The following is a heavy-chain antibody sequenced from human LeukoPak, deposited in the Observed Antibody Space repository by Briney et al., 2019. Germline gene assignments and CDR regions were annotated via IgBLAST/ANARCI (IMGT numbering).Heavy chain of an antibody. CDR1: GFTFSRYW. CDR3: ARDVGGAGSH. J-gene: IGHJ4*02. Sequence: GGSRRLSCAASGFTFSRYWMHWVRQAPGEGLVWVSRIDEHGTTIDYADPVRDRFTISRDNAKNTLYLPMNSLRAEDTAMYYCARDVGGAGSHWGQGSLVTVSS. CDR2: IDEHGTTI. D-gene: IGHD3-10*01. V-gene: IGHV3-74*01.